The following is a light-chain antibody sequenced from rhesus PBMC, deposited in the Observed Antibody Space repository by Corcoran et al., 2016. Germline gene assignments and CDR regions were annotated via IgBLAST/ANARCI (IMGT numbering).Light chain of an antibody. CDR3: QHGYGTPLP. CDR1: ENVNNY. J-gene: IGKJ4*01. Sequence: DIQMTQSPSSLSASVGDRVTITCRASENVNNYLNWYQQKPGKAPKLLIYKASTLQSGVPSRFSGGGSGTVYTFTISSLQPEDVATYYCQHGYGTPLPFAGGTKVEIK. V-gene: IGKV1-74*01. CDR2: KAS.